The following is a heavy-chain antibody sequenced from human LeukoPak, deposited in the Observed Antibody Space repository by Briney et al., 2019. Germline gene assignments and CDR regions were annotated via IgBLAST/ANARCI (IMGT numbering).Heavy chain of an antibody. CDR1: GFTFSSYG. Sequence: GRSLRLPCAASGFTFSSYGMHWVRQAPGKGLEWVAVIWYDGSNKYYADSVKGRFTISRDNSKNTLYLQMNSLRAEDTAVYYCAKDDEVEAVSGSFDYWGQGTLVTVSS. D-gene: IGHD6-19*01. J-gene: IGHJ4*02. CDR2: IWYDGSNK. V-gene: IGHV3-33*06. CDR3: AKDDEVEAVSGSFDY.